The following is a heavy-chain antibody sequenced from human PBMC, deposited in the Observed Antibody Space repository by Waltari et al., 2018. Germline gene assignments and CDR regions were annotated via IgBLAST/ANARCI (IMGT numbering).Heavy chain of an antibody. CDR1: GGSISSSNW. CDR2: IYHSGGT. V-gene: IGHV4-4*02. J-gene: IGHJ4*02. CDR3: ARRPYYYDSSGNFDY. D-gene: IGHD3-22*01. Sequence: QVQLQESGPGLVKPSGTLSLTCAVSGGSISSSNWWSWVRQPPGKGLGWVGEIYHSGGTTYNPSLKSRVTISVDKSKNQFALKLSSVTAADTAVYYCARRPYYYDSSGNFDYWGQGTLVTVSS.